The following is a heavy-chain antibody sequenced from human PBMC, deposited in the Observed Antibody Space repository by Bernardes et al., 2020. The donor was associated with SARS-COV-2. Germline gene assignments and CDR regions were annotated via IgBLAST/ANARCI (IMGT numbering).Heavy chain of an antibody. V-gene: IGHV4-39*01. CDR3: ARQVDTSLDWYFDV. D-gene: IGHD5-18*01. CDR2: IYYSGST. CDR1: GGSVSSGSYY. J-gene: IGHJ2*01. Sequence: SETLSLTCTVSGGSVSSGSYYWVWIRQPPGKGLEWIGSIYYSGSTHYNPSLKSRVTISVDTSKNQFSLRLRSVTAADTAVYYCARQVDTSLDWYFDVWGRGTPVTVSS.